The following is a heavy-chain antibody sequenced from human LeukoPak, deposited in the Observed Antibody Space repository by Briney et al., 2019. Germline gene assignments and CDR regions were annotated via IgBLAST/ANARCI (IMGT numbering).Heavy chain of an antibody. V-gene: IGHV4-34*01. CDR3: ARVVVAAFDY. CDR1: GGSFSGYY. D-gene: IGHD2-15*01. J-gene: IGHJ4*02. CDR2: INHSGST. Sequence: PSETLSLTCAVYGGSFSGYYWSWIRQPPGKGLEWIGEINHSGSTNYNPSLKSRVTISVDTSKNQFSLKLSSVTAADTAVYYCARVVVAAFDYWGQGTLVTASS.